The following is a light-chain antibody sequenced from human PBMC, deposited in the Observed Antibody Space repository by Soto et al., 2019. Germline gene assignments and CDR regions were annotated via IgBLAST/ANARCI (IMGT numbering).Light chain of an antibody. CDR2: GAS. V-gene: IGKV3-20*01. J-gene: IGKJ3*01. CDR3: QQYGGSPVFT. CDR1: QSVTSNY. Sequence: EIVLTQSPGTLSLSPGERATLSCRASQSVTSNYLAWYQQKPGQAPRLLIYGASSRATAVPDRFSGSGSGTDFTLTISRLEPEDFAVYYCQQYGGSPVFTFGPGTKVDIK.